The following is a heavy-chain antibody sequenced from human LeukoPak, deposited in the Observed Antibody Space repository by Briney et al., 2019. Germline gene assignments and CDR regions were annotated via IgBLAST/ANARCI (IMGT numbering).Heavy chain of an antibody. V-gene: IGHV3-48*03. CDR2: ISSSDSTI. CDR3: ARPLHDYGGNLVAFDI. J-gene: IGHJ3*02. Sequence: GGSLRLSCTASGSTFSSYEMNWVRQAPGKGLEWVSYISSSDSTIYYADSLKGRFTISRDNAKNSLYLQMNSLRAEDTAVYYCARPLHDYGGNLVAFDIWGQGTMVTVSS. D-gene: IGHD4-23*01. CDR1: GSTFSSYE.